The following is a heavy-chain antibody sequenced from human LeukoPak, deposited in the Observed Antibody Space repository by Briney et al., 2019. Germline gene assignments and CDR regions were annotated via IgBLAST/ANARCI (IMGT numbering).Heavy chain of an antibody. CDR1: GGSISSSSYY. V-gene: IGHV4-39*02. CDR3: AREHPRGEVDDFDY. Sequence: SETLSLTCTVSGGSISSSSYYWGWIRQPPGKGLEWIGSIYYSGSTYYNPSLKSRVTISVDTSKNQFSLKLTSVTAADTAVYYCAREHPRGEVDDFDYWGQGTLVTVSS. CDR2: IYYSGST. D-gene: IGHD3-16*01. J-gene: IGHJ4*02.